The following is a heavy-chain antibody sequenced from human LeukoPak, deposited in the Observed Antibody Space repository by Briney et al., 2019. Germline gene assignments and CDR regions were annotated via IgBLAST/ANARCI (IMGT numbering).Heavy chain of an antibody. V-gene: IGHV3-23*01. Sequence: PGGSLRLSCVASGFTFSSYAMSWVRQAPGKGLEWVSAISGSGGSTYYADSVKGRFTISRDNSKNTLYLQMNSLRAEDTAVYYCARDLGYSYAKDPRPDLWGRGTLVTVSS. D-gene: IGHD5-18*01. CDR1: GFTFSSYA. CDR3: ARDLGYSYAKDPRPDL. CDR2: ISGSGGST. J-gene: IGHJ2*01.